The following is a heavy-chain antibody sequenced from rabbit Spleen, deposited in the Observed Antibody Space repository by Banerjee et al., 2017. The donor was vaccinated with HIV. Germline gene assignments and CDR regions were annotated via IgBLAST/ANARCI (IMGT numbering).Heavy chain of an antibody. D-gene: IGHD6-1*01. CDR3: TRDAGSYAYIDGYFDL. CDR2: INTWSGRP. V-gene: IGHV1S45*01. J-gene: IGHJ4*01. CDR1: GFSFNDDYV. Sequence: QEQLVESGGGLVQPEGSLTLTCTASGFSFNDDYVMCWVRQAPGKGLKWIACINTWSGRPVYATWAKGRFTISRASSTTVFLQMTSLTAADTATYFCTRDAGSYAYIDGYFDLWGPGTLVTVS.